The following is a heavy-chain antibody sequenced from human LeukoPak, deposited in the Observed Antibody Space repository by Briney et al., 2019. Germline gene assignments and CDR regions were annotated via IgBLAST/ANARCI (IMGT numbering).Heavy chain of an antibody. D-gene: IGHD3-16*02. Sequence: ASVKVSCKASGYTFTGYYMHWVRQAPGQGLEWMGWINPNNGGTNYAQKFQGRVTMTRDTSISTAYMELSRLRSDDTAVYYCARDKLGLGELSLYDQWGQGTLVTVSS. J-gene: IGHJ5*02. CDR2: INPNNGGT. CDR1: GYTFTGYY. CDR3: ARDKLGLGELSLYDQ. V-gene: IGHV1-2*02.